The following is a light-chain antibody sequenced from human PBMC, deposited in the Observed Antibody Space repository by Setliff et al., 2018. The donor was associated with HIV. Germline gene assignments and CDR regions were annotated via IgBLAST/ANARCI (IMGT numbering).Light chain of an antibody. CDR1: SSDVGGYNY. V-gene: IGLV2-14*01. CDR3: TSYTSSFTYV. CDR2: DVS. J-gene: IGLJ1*01. Sequence: QSVLTQPASVSGSPGQSITISCTGTSSDVGGYNYVSWYQQHPGKAPKLMIFDVSRRPSGVSNRFSGSKSGNTASLTISGLQAEDEADYYCTSYTSSFTYVFGSGTMV.